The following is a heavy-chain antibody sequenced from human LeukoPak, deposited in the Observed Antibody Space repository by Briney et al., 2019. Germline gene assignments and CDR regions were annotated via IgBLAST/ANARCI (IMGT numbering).Heavy chain of an antibody. CDR1: GGSISSGDYY. V-gene: IGHV4-30-4*01. D-gene: IGHD4-23*01. CDR2: IYYSGST. CDR3: ARDLLNEGNHLDY. Sequence: PSQTLSLTCTVSGGSISSGDYYWSWIRQPPGRGLEWIGYIYYSGSTYHNPSLKSRVTISVDTSKNQFSLKLSSVTAADTAVYYCARDLLNEGNHLDYWGQGTLVTVSS. J-gene: IGHJ4*02.